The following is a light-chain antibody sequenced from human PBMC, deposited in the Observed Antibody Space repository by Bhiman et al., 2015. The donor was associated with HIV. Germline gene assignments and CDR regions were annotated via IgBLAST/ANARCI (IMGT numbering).Light chain of an antibody. CDR2: DVS. CDR3: CSYANVGSSSFV. Sequence: QSALTQPASVSGSPGQSINISCTGTSRDVGGYNYVAWYQQHPGKVPKVMIYDVSNRPSGVSNRFSGSKSGNTASLTISGLQAEDEADYYCCSYANVGSSSFVFGGGTKLTVL. J-gene: IGLJ2*01. CDR1: SRDVGGYNY. V-gene: IGLV2-14*03.